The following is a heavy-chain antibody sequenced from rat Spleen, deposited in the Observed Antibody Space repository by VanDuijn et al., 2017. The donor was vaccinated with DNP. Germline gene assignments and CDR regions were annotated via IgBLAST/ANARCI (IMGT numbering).Heavy chain of an antibody. CDR1: GFTFSDYY. Sequence: EVQLVESGGGLVQPGRSLKLSCAASGFTFSDYYMAWVRQAPTKGLEWVADITYDGGSTYYRDSVKGRFTISRDNAKSTLYLQMNSLRSEDMATYYCARPMDYYSGGFAYWGQGTLVTVSS. V-gene: IGHV5-22*01. CDR3: ARPMDYYSGGFAY. D-gene: IGHD1-1*01. CDR2: ITYDGGST. J-gene: IGHJ3*01.